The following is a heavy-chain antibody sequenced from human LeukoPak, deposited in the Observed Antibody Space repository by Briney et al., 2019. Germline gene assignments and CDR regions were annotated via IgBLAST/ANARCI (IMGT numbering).Heavy chain of an antibody. CDR3: AKDQGYDILTGYYKRALGFDY. D-gene: IGHD3-9*01. Sequence: GGSLRLSCAASGFTFNSYAMSWVRQAPGKGLEWVSAILCSGGRKYYADSVKGRFTISRANSEKTLYLQMNSLRAEDTAVYYCAKDQGYDILTGYYKRALGFDYWGQGTLVTVSS. CDR2: ILCSGGRK. J-gene: IGHJ4*02. V-gene: IGHV3-23*01. CDR1: GFTFNSYA.